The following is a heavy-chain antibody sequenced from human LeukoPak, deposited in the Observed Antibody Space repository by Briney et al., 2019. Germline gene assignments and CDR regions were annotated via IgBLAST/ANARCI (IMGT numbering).Heavy chain of an antibody. CDR1: GFTFSSYS. CDR2: ISSSSSTI. CDR3: ARELSGSYPKAFDY. D-gene: IGHD1-26*01. J-gene: IGHJ4*02. V-gene: IGHV3-48*04. Sequence: GGSLRLSCAAPGFTFSSYSMNWVRQAPGKGLEWVSYISSSSSTIYYADSVKGRFTISRDNAKNSLYLQMNSLRAEDTAVYYCARELSGSYPKAFDYWGQGTLVTVSS.